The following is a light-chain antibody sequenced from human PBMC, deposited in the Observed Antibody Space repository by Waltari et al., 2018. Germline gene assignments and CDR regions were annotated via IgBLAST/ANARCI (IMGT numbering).Light chain of an antibody. V-gene: IGLV3-27*01. CDR3: HAAADNNWF. Sequence: YDLTQPSSVSVSPGQTATITCSGDVLAEKYVRWFQQKPGQAPTLILYKDTERPSGSPGRFSGSSSGSAVTLTIRGALLEDEADYHCHAAADNNWFFGGGTKLTVL. CDR1: VLAEKY. J-gene: IGLJ2*01. CDR2: KDT.